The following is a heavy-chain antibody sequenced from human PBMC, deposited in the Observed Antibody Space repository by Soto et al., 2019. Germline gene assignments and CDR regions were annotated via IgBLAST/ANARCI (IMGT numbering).Heavy chain of an antibody. CDR1: GFTFSTYN. V-gene: IGHV3-48*02. CDR3: ARHSSSFGYYCGMDV. Sequence: EVQLVESGGGLVQPGGSLRLSCAASGFTFSTYNMNWVRQAPGKGLEWVSYISSSSSTLKYADSVKGRFTISRDNAKNSLFLQMKSLRDEATAVYYCARHSSSFGYYCGMDVWGQGTTVTVSS. CDR2: ISSSSSTL. J-gene: IGHJ6*02. D-gene: IGHD6-6*01.